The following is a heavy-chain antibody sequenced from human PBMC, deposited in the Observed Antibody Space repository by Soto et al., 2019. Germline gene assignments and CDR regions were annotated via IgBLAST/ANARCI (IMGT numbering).Heavy chain of an antibody. CDR3: TRDFCPTPSCFDL. V-gene: IGHV3-73*01. J-gene: IGHJ4*02. CDR2: IRGKPNTYAT. Sequence: GGSLRLSCAASGFTFSGSTMHWVRQASGKGLEWVGRIRGKPNTYATAYAASVKGRFTISRDQSKNTLYLQMNRLRAEDTAVYYCTRDFCPTPSCFDLWGQGVLVTVSS. D-gene: IGHD2-15*01. CDR1: GFTFSGST.